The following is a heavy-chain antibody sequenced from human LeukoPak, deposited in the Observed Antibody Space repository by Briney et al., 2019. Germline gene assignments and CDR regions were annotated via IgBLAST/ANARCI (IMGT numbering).Heavy chain of an antibody. CDR2: IRYDGSNK. CDR1: GFTFSSYG. CDR3: AKGDYGDYTPPDY. J-gene: IGHJ4*02. D-gene: IGHD4-17*01. V-gene: IGHV3-30*02. Sequence: GGSLRLSCAASGFTFSSYGMHWVRQAPGKGLEWVAFIRYDGSNKYYADSVKGRFTISRDNSKNTLYLQMNGLRAEDTAVYYCAKGDYGDYTPPDYWGQGTLVTVSS.